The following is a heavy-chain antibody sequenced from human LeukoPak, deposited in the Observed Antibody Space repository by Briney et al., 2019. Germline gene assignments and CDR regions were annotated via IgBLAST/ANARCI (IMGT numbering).Heavy chain of an antibody. Sequence: SETLSLTCAVYGGSFSGYYWSWIRQPPGKGLEWIGEINHSGSTNYNPSLKSRVTISVDTSKNQFTLNLSSVTAADTAVYYCARGPTVVLWSGSGNYYFDYWGQGTLVTVSS. CDR1: GGSFSGYY. CDR3: ARGPTVVLWSGSGNYYFDY. CDR2: INHSGST. V-gene: IGHV4-34*01. J-gene: IGHJ4*02. D-gene: IGHD4-23*01.